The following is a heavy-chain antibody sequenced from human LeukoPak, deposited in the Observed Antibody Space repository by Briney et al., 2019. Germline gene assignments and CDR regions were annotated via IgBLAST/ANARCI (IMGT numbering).Heavy chain of an antibody. Sequence: SETLSLTCTVSGGSISSYYWSWTRQPAGKGLEWIGRIYTSGSTNYNPSLKSRVTMSVDMSKNQFSLKLSSVTAADTAVYYCARSPLGELERLDIWGQGTMVTVSS. CDR1: GGSISSYY. J-gene: IGHJ3*02. CDR2: IYTSGST. V-gene: IGHV4-4*07. CDR3: ARSPLGELERLDI. D-gene: IGHD1-1*01.